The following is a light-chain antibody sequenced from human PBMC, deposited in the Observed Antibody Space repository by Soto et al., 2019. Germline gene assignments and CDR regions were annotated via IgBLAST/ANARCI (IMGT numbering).Light chain of an antibody. CDR3: SSYTTSSTYV. Sequence: QSALTQPASVSGSPGQSITISCTGTTSDVGGYNYVSWFQQYPGKAPKLKIYEVSNRPSGVSNRFSGSKSANTASLTISGLQAEDEADYYCSSYTTSSTYVFGTGTKLTVL. CDR2: EVS. J-gene: IGLJ1*01. V-gene: IGLV2-14*01. CDR1: TSDVGGYNY.